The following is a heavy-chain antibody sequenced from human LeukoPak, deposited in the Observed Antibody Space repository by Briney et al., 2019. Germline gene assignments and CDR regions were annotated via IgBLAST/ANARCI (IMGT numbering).Heavy chain of an antibody. CDR3: ARSYCIGTNCYSHLFDY. CDR2: INPSSGGA. V-gene: IGHV1-2*06. Sequence: AASVKVSCKASGYTFTGDYLHWVRQAPGQGLEWMGRINPSSGGANYAQNFQGRVTMTRDTSISTAHMELSRLRSDDTAVYYCARSYCIGTNCYSHLFDYWGQGTLVTVSS. J-gene: IGHJ4*02. D-gene: IGHD2-2*01. CDR1: GYTFTGDY.